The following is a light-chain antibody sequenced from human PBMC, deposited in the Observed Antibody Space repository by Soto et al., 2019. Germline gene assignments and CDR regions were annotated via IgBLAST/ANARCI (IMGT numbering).Light chain of an antibody. CDR2: KAS. CDR3: QHFTGT. CDR1: QSISSW. Sequence: DIQMTQSPSTLSASVGDRVTITCRASQSISSWLAWYQQKPGKAPKLLIYKASSLESGVPSRFSGSGSGTEFTLTISSLQPDDFATYYCQHFTGTFGQGIKVEIK. V-gene: IGKV1-5*03. J-gene: IGKJ1*01.